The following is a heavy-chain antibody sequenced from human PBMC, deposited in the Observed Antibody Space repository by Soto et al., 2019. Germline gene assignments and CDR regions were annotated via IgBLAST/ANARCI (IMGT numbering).Heavy chain of an antibody. Sequence: EVELVESGGGLIQPGGSLRLSCAASGFTVSSNYMSWVRQAPGKGLEWVSVIYSGGSTYYADSVKGRFTISRDNSKNTLYLQMNSPRAEDTAVYYCASYCISTSCYDWPHDYYYYGMDVWGQGTTVTVSS. CDR3: ASYCISTSCYDWPHDYYYYGMDV. V-gene: IGHV3-53*01. D-gene: IGHD2-2*01. CDR2: IYSGGST. CDR1: GFTVSSNY. J-gene: IGHJ6*02.